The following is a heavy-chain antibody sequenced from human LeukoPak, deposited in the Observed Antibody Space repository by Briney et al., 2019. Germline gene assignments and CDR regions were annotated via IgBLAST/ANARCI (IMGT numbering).Heavy chain of an antibody. D-gene: IGHD7-27*01. V-gene: IGHV1-8*01. Sequence: ASVKVSCKASGYTFTSYEINWVRQATGQGLEWMGWMNPKSGNTGYAQKFQGRVSLTRDTSISTAYMELSSLRSEDTAVYYCAKNIALTGEFDSWGQGTLVTVSS. J-gene: IGHJ4*02. CDR1: GYTFTSYE. CDR3: AKNIALTGEFDS. CDR2: MNPKSGNT.